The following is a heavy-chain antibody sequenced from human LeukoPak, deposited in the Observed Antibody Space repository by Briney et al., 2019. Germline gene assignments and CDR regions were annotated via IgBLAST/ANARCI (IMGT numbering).Heavy chain of an antibody. V-gene: IGHV3-53*01. CDR2: IYSTGDT. CDR3: ARGGRSSELV. D-gene: IGHD6-6*01. CDR1: GFIVSSVY. J-gene: IGHJ4*02. Sequence: GGSLRLSCAASGFIVSSVYMSWVRQSPGKGLECVSIIYSTGDTYYADSVKGRFTISRDVSKNTVYLQMNSLRAEDTAVYYCARGGRSSELVWGQGTRVTVSS.